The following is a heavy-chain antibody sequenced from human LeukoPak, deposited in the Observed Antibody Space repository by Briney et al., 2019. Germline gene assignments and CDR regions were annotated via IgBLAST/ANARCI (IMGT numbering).Heavy chain of an antibody. Sequence: AGGSLRLSCAASGFTFSGYGLHWVRQAPGKGLEWVAVIWYDGSNKYYADSVKGRFTISRANSKNTLYLQMNSLRAEDTAVYYCAKDVLRLSHYFDYWGQGTLVTVSS. CDR1: GFTFSGYG. CDR3: AKDVLRLSHYFDY. CDR2: IWYDGSNK. J-gene: IGHJ4*02. V-gene: IGHV3-33*06. D-gene: IGHD5-12*01.